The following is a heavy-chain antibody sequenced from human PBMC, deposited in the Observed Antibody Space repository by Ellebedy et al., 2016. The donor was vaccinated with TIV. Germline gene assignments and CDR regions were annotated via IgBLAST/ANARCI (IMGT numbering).Heavy chain of an antibody. Sequence: MPSETLSLTCTVSGGSISSSPYHWGWIRQPPGKGLEWIGSISYSGGTYYSPSLKSRVTISVDTSKNHFSLELSSVTAADTAVYYCGWDCSDRNCRGGYWGRGTLVTVSS. CDR2: ISYSGGT. CDR3: GWDCSDRNCRGGY. D-gene: IGHD2-15*01. CDR1: GGSISSSPYH. J-gene: IGHJ4*02. V-gene: IGHV4-39*02.